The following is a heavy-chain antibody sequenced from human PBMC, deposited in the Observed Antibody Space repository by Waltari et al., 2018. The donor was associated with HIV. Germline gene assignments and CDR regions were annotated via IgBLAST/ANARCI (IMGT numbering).Heavy chain of an antibody. J-gene: IGHJ4*02. V-gene: IGHV3-66*01. D-gene: IGHD2-15*01. CDR1: GFTVSSNY. CDR3: AREVANPYYFDY. CDR2: IYSGGST. Sequence: EVQLVESGGGLVQPGGSLRLSCAASGFTVSSNYMSWVRQAPGKGLELVSVIYSGGSTYYADSVKGRFTISRDNSKNTLYLQMNSLRAEDTAVYYCAREVANPYYFDYWGQGTLVTVSS.